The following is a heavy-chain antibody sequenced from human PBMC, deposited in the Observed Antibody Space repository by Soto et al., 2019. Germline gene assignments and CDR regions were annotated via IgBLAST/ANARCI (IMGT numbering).Heavy chain of an antibody. D-gene: IGHD6-19*01. CDR2: INPNSGDT. Sequence: GASLKVSCKASGYIFSDYYMHWVRQAPGQGLECMGWINPNSGDTIYAQKFQGRVTVTGDPSISTAYMELSRLTSDDTAVYYCVRGRAVAGINDEAFDLWGQGTMVTVSS. J-gene: IGHJ3*01. V-gene: IGHV1-2*02. CDR3: VRGRAVAGINDEAFDL. CDR1: GYIFSDYY.